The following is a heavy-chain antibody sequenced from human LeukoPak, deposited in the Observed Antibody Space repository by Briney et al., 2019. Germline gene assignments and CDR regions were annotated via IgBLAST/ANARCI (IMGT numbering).Heavy chain of an antibody. D-gene: IGHD3-10*01. Sequence: GGSLRLSCAASGFTFSSYWMSWVRQAPGKGLEWVSGISGSGDNTYYADSVKGRFNISRDSSKNTLYLQMSSLRVEDTAVYYCASQGRGAFDIWGQGTMVTVSS. J-gene: IGHJ3*02. CDR1: GFTFSSYW. CDR3: ASQGRGAFDI. V-gene: IGHV3-23*01. CDR2: ISGSGDNT.